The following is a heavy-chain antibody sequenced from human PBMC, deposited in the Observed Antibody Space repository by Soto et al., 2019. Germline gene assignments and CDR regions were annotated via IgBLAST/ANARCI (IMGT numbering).Heavy chain of an antibody. D-gene: IGHD3-10*01. Sequence: EVQLVESGEGLVQPGGSLRLSCAASGFTFSSYAMHWVRQAPGKGLGYVSAISSNGGSTYYADSVKGRFTISRDNSKNTLYLQMGSLRAEDMAVYYCARDRSPTKDYGSGSFGFDPWGQGTLVTVSS. V-gene: IGHV3-64*02. CDR1: GFTFSSYA. CDR3: ARDRSPTKDYGSGSFGFDP. J-gene: IGHJ5*02. CDR2: ISSNGGST.